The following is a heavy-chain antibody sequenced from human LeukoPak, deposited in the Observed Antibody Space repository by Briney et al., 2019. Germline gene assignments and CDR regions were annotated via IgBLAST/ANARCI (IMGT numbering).Heavy chain of an antibody. D-gene: IGHD5-24*01. CDR2: ICHSGST. CDR1: GYSISSGYY. V-gene: IGHV4-38-2*01. CDR3: ATSTLYNIDY. Sequence: SETLSLTCAVSGYSISSGYYWGWIRQPPGKGLEWIGSICHSGSTYYNPSLKSRVTISVDTSKNQFSLKLSSVTAADTAVYYCATSTLYNIDYWGQGTLVTVSS. J-gene: IGHJ4*02.